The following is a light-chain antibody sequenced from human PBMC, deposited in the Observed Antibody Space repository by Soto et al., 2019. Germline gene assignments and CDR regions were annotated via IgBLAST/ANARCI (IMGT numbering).Light chain of an antibody. CDR2: AAS. Sequence: SRMTQSPPSLSASVGDRVTIARGASQSVSSNLNWYQQKPGKAPKLLIYAASSLHSGIPARFSGSGSGTEFTLTISSLQSEDSAAYYCHQYYSSPRAFGEGTKVDIK. CDR3: HQYYSSPRA. V-gene: IGKV1-39*01. J-gene: IGKJ4*01. CDR1: QSVSSN.